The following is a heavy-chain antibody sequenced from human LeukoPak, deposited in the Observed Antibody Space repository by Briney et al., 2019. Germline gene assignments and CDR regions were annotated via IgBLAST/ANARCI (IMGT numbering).Heavy chain of an antibody. CDR3: AKTYGSGSYLTYYYYMDV. J-gene: IGHJ6*03. Sequence: GGSLRLSCAVSGFTFSSYGMSWVRQAPGKGLEWVSAISGSGGSTYYADSVKGRFTISRDNSKNTLSLQMNSLRAEDTAVYYCAKTYGSGSYLTYYYYMDVWGKGTTVTISS. CDR1: GFTFSSYG. CDR2: ISGSGGST. V-gene: IGHV3-23*01. D-gene: IGHD3-10*01.